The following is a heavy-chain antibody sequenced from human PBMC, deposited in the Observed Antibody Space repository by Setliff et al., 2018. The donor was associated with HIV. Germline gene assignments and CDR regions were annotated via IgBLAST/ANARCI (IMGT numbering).Heavy chain of an antibody. CDR3: ARALYTNLAHFDY. D-gene: IGHD4-4*01. Sequence: GASVKVSCKASGYTFTSFYLHWVRQAPGQGLEWMALINPSGGSTSYAQKFQGRVTMTSDTSTSTVYMELSSLRSEDTAVYYCARALYTNLAHFDYLGQGTLVTVSS. J-gene: IGHJ4*02. CDR1: GYTFTSFY. V-gene: IGHV1-46*01. CDR2: INPSGGST.